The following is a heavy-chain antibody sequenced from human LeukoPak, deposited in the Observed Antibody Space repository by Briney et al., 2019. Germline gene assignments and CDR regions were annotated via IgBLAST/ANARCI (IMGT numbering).Heavy chain of an antibody. Sequence: GGSLRLSCAASGFTFSSYSMNWVRQAPGKGLEWVSYISSSSTIYYADSVKGRFTISRDNAKNSLYLQMNSLRAEDTAVYYCARGRPSHWGQGTLVTVSS. J-gene: IGHJ4*02. V-gene: IGHV3-48*01. CDR2: ISSSSTI. CDR1: GFTFSSYS. D-gene: IGHD6-25*01. CDR3: ARGRPSH.